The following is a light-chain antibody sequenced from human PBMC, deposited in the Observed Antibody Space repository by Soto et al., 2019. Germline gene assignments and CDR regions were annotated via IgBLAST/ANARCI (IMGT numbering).Light chain of an antibody. J-gene: IGKJ2*01. CDR3: QQSYPTPRT. V-gene: IGKV1-39*01. CDR2: AAS. CDR1: QSISGY. Sequence: DIQMTQSPSSLSAYVGDRVTITCRASQSISGYLNWYQQKPGRAPKLLIYAASNLQSVVPSRFSGSGSGTEFTLTISSQQPEDFASYYCQQSYPTPRTVGLGTKLEIK.